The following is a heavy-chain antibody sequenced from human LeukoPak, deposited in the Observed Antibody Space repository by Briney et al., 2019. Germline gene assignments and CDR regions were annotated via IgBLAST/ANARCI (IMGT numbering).Heavy chain of an antibody. Sequence: GGSLRLSCAASGFSFGGYALHWVRQAPGKGLEWVASISWNSGDIVHADSVKGRFTISRDNAKNSLYLQMDSLRTEDTALYYCVKSGGYATAVRYFDLWGRGTLVTVSS. CDR2: ISWNSGDI. V-gene: IGHV3-9*01. CDR1: GFSFGGYA. D-gene: IGHD3-22*01. J-gene: IGHJ2*01. CDR3: VKSGGYATAVRYFDL.